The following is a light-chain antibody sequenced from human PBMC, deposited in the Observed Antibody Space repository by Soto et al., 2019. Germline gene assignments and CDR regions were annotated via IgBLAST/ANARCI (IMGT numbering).Light chain of an antibody. J-gene: IGKJ3*01. CDR1: QTISTY. V-gene: IGKV1-39*01. CDR2: AAS. CDR3: QQAYSFPLT. Sequence: DIQMTQSPSSLSASVGDRVTITCRASQTISTYLNWYQQKPGKAPKLLIYAASSLQSGVPSRFSGSGSGTDFTLTINNLQPEDFATYYCQQAYSFPLTFGPGTKVDIK.